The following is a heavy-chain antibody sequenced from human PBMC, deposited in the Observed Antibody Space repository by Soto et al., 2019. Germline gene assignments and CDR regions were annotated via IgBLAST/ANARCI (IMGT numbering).Heavy chain of an antibody. CDR1: GFTLSDYT. D-gene: IGHD3-16*01. J-gene: IGHJ4*02. Sequence: GGSLRLSCAASGFTLSDYTMNWVRQAPGKGLEWVSSISSNGNYIYYADSLKGRFTISRDSPKSTLYLEMNSLRVEDTALYYCARDGIGSVAFWGYLDYWGQGTLVTVSS. CDR2: ISSNGNYI. V-gene: IGHV3-21*01. CDR3: ARDGIGSVAFWGYLDY.